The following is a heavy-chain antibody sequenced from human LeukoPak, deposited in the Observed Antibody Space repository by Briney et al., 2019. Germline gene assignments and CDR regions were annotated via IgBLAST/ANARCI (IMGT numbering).Heavy chain of an antibody. V-gene: IGHV3-74*01. J-gene: IGHJ4*02. CDR3: ARESGGSYFLDS. CDR1: GFTFSSYW. D-gene: IGHD3-10*01. CDR2: INRDGSST. Sequence: PGGSLRLSCAASGFTFSSYWMHWVRQAPGKGLVWVSRINRDGSSTYYADSVKGRFTISRDNAKNTVYLQMNSLRAEDTAVCYCARESGGSYFLDSWGQGTLVTVSS.